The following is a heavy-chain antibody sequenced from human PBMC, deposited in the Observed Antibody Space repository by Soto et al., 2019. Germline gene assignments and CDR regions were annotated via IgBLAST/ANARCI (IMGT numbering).Heavy chain of an antibody. CDR3: ARGDYYGSGSYYLFDP. J-gene: IGHJ5*02. V-gene: IGHV4-59*01. Sequence: SETLSLTCTVSGGSISSYYWSWIRQHPGKGLEWIGYIYYSGSTYYNPSLKSRVTISVDTSKNQFSLKLSSVTAADTAVYCCARGDYYGSGSYYLFDPWGQGTLVTVSS. CDR1: GGSISSYY. D-gene: IGHD3-10*01. CDR2: IYYSGST.